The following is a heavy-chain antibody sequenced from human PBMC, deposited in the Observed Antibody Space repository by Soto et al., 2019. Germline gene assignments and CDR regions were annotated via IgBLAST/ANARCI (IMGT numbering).Heavy chain of an antibody. Sequence: ASVKVSCKASGYTFTSYSMHWVRQAPGQGLEWMGIINPSSGRTSYAQNFQGRVTMTSDTSTSIGYMEMSSLKSEDTAVYYCARDHNFGFILYAMDVWGQGTTVTSP. CDR3: ARDHNFGFILYAMDV. CDR2: INPSSGRT. J-gene: IGHJ6*02. D-gene: IGHD2-15*01. V-gene: IGHV1-46*01. CDR1: GYTFTSYS.